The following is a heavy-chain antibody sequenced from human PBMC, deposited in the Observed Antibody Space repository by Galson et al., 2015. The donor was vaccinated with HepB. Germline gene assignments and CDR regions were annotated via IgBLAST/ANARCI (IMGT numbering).Heavy chain of an antibody. CDR3: AREGGHDYSNYACYFDY. CDR1: GFTFSRYS. CDR2: ISSSSSYI. J-gene: IGHJ4*02. D-gene: IGHD4-11*01. Sequence: SLRLSCAASGFTFSRYSMNWVRQAPGKGLEWVSSISSSSSYIYYADSVKGRFTISRDNAKNSLYLQMNSLRAEDTAVYYCAREGGHDYSNYACYFDYWGQGTLVTVSS. V-gene: IGHV3-21*01.